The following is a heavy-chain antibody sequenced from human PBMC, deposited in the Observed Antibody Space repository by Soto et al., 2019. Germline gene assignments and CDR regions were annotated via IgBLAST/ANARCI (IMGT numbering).Heavy chain of an antibody. CDR3: TTGGVVVPAAPYYYYYMDV. V-gene: IGHV3-15*01. J-gene: IGHJ6*03. CDR1: GFTFSNAW. CDR2: IKSKTDGGTT. Sequence: EVQLVESGGGLVKPGGSLRLSCAASGFTFSNAWMSWVRQAPGKGLEWVGRIKSKTDGGTTDYAAPVKGRFTISRDDSKNTLYLQMNSLKPEDTAVYYCTTGGVVVPAAPYYYYYMDVWGKGTTVTVSS. D-gene: IGHD2-2*01.